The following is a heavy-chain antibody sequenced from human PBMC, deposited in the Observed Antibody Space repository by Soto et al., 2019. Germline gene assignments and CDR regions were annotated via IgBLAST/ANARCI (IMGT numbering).Heavy chain of an antibody. CDR2: ISSSSSYI. CDR1: GFTFSSYS. CDR3: ARDGDYVWGSYRWSDAFDI. V-gene: IGHV3-21*01. Sequence: LRLSCAASGFTFSSYSMNWVRQAPGKGLEWVSSISSSSSYIYYADSVKGRFTISRDNAKNSLYLQMNSLRAEDTAVYYCARDGDYVWGSYRWSDAFDIWGQGTMVTVSS. J-gene: IGHJ3*02. D-gene: IGHD3-16*02.